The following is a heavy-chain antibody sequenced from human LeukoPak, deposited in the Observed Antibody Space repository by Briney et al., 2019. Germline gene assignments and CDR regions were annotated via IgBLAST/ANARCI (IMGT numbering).Heavy chain of an antibody. CDR1: GFTFNSYS. D-gene: IGHD1-26*01. J-gene: IGHJ1*01. V-gene: IGHV3-21*01. Sequence: TGGSLRLSCAASGFTFNSYSMYWVRQAPGKGLEWVSSISSSSHMFYADSVKGRFSISRDNANNALYLQMNSLRAEDTAVYYCVRDSGSSYGYYFLHWGQGTLVTVSS. CDR3: VRDSGSSYGYYFLH. CDR2: ISSSSHM.